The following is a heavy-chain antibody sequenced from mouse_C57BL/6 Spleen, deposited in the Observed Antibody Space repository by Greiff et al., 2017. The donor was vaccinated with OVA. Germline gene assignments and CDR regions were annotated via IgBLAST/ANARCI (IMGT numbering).Heavy chain of an antibody. J-gene: IGHJ1*03. CDR3: ARAPARGNYGDFEV. CDR1: GFTITDDY. V-gene: IGHV14-4*01. Sequence: EVQLVESGAELVRPGASVKLSCTASGFTITDDYMHWVKQRPEQGLEWIGWIDPENGDTDYAPKFQGKATITADTSSNTAYLQLSSLTSEDTAIYYGARAPARGNYGDFEVWGTGTTVTVSS. D-gene: IGHD2-1*01. CDR2: IDPENGDT.